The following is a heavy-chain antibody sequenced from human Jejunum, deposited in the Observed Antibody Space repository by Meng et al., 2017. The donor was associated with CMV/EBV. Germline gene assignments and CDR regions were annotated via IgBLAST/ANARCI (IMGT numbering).Heavy chain of an antibody. J-gene: IGHJ4*02. Sequence: SEFTYSTYTMNWVRQAPGKGLEWVSSISPSSNYIYYADSVKGRFTISRDNAKNSLYLEMNSLRADDTAVYYCAKESMARNYFDYWGQGTLVTVSS. D-gene: IGHD2/OR15-2a*01. CDR2: ISPSSNYI. V-gene: IGHV3-21*01. CDR3: AKESMARNYFDY. CDR1: EFTYSTYT.